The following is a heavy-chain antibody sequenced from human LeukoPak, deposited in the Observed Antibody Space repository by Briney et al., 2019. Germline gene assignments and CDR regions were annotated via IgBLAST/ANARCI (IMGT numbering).Heavy chain of an antibody. J-gene: IGHJ6*03. Sequence: SETLSLTCAVYGGSFSDYYWSWIRQPPGKGLEWIGEINHSGSTNYNPSLKSRVTISVDTSKNQFSLKLSSVTAADTAVYYCAGHGGYSYGYCYYYMDVWGKGTTVTVSS. D-gene: IGHD5-18*01. CDR3: AGHGGYSYGYCYYYMDV. CDR1: GGSFSDYY. V-gene: IGHV4-34*01. CDR2: INHSGST.